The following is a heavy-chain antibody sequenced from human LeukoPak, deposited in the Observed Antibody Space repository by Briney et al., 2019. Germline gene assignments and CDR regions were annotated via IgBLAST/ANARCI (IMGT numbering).Heavy chain of an antibody. CDR1: GYSFTSYW. Sequence: GESLKISCKGSGYSFTSYWIGCVSQMPGKGLEWMGIIYPGDSDTRYSPSFQGQVTISADKSISTACLQWSSLKASDTAMYYCGRGQLVDAFDIWGQGTMVTVSS. D-gene: IGHD6-6*01. CDR3: GRGQLVDAFDI. CDR2: IYPGDSDT. J-gene: IGHJ3*02. V-gene: IGHV5-51*01.